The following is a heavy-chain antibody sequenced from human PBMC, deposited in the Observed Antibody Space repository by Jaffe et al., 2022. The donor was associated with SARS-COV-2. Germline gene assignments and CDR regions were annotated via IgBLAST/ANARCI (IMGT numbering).Heavy chain of an antibody. D-gene: IGHD5-12*01. Sequence: EVQLVESGGGLAQPGGSLRLSCAASGFTFSNYAMSWVRQAPGKGLEWVSAISGGGGRRSYADSVKGRFSISRDNSNNTLYLQMNSLRAEDTAIYYCAKEWPSTLRLFDYWGLGTLVTVSS. CDR1: GFTFSNYA. V-gene: IGHV3-23*04. CDR3: AKEWPSTLRLFDY. CDR2: ISGGGGRR. J-gene: IGHJ4*02.